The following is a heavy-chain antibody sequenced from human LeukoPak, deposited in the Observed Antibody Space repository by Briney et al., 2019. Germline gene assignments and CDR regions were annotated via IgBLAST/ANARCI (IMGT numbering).Heavy chain of an antibody. D-gene: IGHD6-13*01. V-gene: IGHV3-48*01. CDR1: GFTFSDYN. J-gene: IGHJ4*02. CDR3: ARETPYSSSWTVFDY. Sequence: GGSLRLSCAASGFTFSDYNMNWVRQAPGKGLEWVAYITISTGIIYYADSVKGRFTISRDNAKNSLYLQMNSLRAEDTAVYYCARETPYSSSWTVFDYWGQGTLVTVSS. CDR2: ITISTGII.